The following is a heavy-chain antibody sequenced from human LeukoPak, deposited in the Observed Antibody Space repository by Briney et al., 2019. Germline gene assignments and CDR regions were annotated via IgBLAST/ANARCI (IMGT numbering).Heavy chain of an antibody. V-gene: IGHV3-15*01. CDR3: ARALQYSSGWSHAFDV. Sequence: PGGSLRLSCAASGFTFSNAWMSWVRQAPGKGLEWVGRIKSKIDGGTTDYAAPVKGRFTISRDDSKNTLYLQMDSLKTEDTGVYFCARALQYSSGWSHAFDVWGQGTMVTVSS. CDR1: GFTFSNAW. D-gene: IGHD6-19*01. CDR2: IKSKIDGGTT. J-gene: IGHJ3*01.